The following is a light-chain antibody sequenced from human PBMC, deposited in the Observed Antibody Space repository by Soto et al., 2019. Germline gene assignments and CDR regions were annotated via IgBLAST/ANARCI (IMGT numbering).Light chain of an antibody. Sequence: QSVLTQPPSVSAAPGQTVTISCSGSSSNIGSSYVSWYQQVPRTAPKLLIYDDNKRPSGIPDRFSGSKSGTSATLGITGLQTGDEADYYCGTRDGSLSVVVFGGGTKVTVL. J-gene: IGLJ3*02. CDR3: GTRDGSLSVVV. V-gene: IGLV1-51*01. CDR1: SSNIGSSY. CDR2: DDN.